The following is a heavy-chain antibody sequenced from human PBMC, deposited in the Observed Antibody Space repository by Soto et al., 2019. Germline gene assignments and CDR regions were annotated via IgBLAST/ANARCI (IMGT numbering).Heavy chain of an antibody. CDR2: ISYDGSNK. D-gene: IGHD6-13*01. V-gene: IGHV3-30*18. CDR3: AKDYSSSWYYLDY. Sequence: GGSLRLSCAASGFTFSSYGMHWVRQAPGKGLEWVAVISYDGSNKYYADSVKGRFTISRDNSKNTLYLQMNSLRAEDTAVYYCAKDYSSSWYYLDYWGQGTLVTVSS. J-gene: IGHJ4*02. CDR1: GFTFSSYG.